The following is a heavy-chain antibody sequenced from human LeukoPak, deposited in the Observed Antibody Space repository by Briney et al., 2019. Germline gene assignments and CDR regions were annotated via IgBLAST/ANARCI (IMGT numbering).Heavy chain of an antibody. D-gene: IGHD6-13*01. Sequence: GGSLRLSCAASGFTFSSYAMSWVRQAPGKGLEWVSAISGSGGSTYYADSVKGRFTISRDNSKNTLYLQMNSLRAEDTAVYYCARVNSVAAAGTLDYWGQGTLVTVSS. CDR3: ARVNSVAAAGTLDY. CDR2: ISGSGGST. V-gene: IGHV3-23*01. CDR1: GFTFSSYA. J-gene: IGHJ4*02.